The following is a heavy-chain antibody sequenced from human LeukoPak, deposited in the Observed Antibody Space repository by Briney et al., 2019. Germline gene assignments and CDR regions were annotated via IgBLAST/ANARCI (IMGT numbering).Heavy chain of an antibody. D-gene: IGHD3-22*01. J-gene: IGHJ4*02. CDR2: IYYSGST. CDR3: ARHTGGDSSGYNDY. CDR1: GGSISSYY. Sequence: SETLSLTCTVSGGSISSYYWSWIRQPPGKGLEWIGYIYYSGSTNYNPSLKSRVTISVDTSKNQFPLKLSSVTAADTAVYYCARHTGGDSSGYNDYWGQGTLVTVSS. V-gene: IGHV4-59*01.